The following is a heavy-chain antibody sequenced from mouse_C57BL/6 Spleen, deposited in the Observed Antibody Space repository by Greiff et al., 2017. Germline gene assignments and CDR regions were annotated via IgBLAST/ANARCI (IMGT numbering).Heavy chain of an antibody. CDR2: IDPSDSYT. D-gene: IGHD1-1*01. V-gene: IGHV1-69*01. CDR3: ARLGGTTVVYFDY. Sequence: QVQLQQPGAELVMPGASVKLSCKASGYTFTSYWMHWVKQRPGQGLEWIGEIDPSDSYTNYNQKFKGKSTLTVDKSSSTAYMQLSSLTSEDSAVYYCARLGGTTVVYFDYWGQGTTLTVSS. CDR1: GYTFTSYW. J-gene: IGHJ2*01.